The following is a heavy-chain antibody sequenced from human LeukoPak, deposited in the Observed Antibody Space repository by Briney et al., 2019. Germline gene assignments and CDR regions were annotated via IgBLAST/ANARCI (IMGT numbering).Heavy chain of an antibody. Sequence: GGSLRLSCAASGFTFSSYSMNWVRQAPGKGLEWVSSISSSSSYIYYADSVKGRFTISRDNAKNSLYLQMNSLRAEDTAVYYCAKTPAGSYCTNGVCPADYWGQGTLVTVSS. CDR1: GFTFSSYS. D-gene: IGHD2-8*01. CDR2: ISSSSSYI. CDR3: AKTPAGSYCTNGVCPADY. V-gene: IGHV3-21*01. J-gene: IGHJ4*02.